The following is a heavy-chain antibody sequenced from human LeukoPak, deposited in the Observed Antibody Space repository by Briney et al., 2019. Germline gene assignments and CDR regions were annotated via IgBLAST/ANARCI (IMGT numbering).Heavy chain of an antibody. J-gene: IGHJ4*02. CDR1: GYTFTSYG. CDR2: ISAYNGNT. D-gene: IGHD3-22*01. V-gene: IGHV1-18*01. CDR3: ARAVVVITTGEYYFDY. Sequence: ASVKVSCKASGYTFTSYGISWVRQAPGQGLEWMGWISAYNGNTNYAQKLQGRVTMTTDTSTSTAYMELRSLRSDDTAVYYCARAVVVITTGEYYFDYWGQGTLVTVSS.